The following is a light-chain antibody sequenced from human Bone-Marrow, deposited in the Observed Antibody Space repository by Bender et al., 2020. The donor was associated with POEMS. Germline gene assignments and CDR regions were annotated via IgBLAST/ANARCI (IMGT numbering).Light chain of an antibody. Sequence: QSALTQPASVSVSPGQWITMSCTGTSSDVGRYNLVSWDQHHPGKAPKLMIYEVSKQPSRVSNRFSGSKSDNTASLTISGLQAEDQADYYCCSYAGIWVFGGGTTLTVL. V-gene: IGLV2-23*02. CDR3: CSYAGIWV. CDR1: SSDVGRYNL. J-gene: IGLJ3*02. CDR2: EVS.